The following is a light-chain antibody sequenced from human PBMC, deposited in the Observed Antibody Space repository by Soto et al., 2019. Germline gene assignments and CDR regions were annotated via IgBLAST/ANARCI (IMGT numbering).Light chain of an antibody. V-gene: IGKV3-20*01. CDR1: QSISTSS. J-gene: IGKJ1*01. CDR3: QYYGNSPLT. Sequence: EIVLTQSPGTLSLSPGEMATLNVMASQSISTSSLAWYRQKPGQAPRLLIYGAFNRATGIPDRFSGGGSGTDFTLTITRLEPEDFAVYYCQYYGNSPLTFGQGTKVDI. CDR2: GAF.